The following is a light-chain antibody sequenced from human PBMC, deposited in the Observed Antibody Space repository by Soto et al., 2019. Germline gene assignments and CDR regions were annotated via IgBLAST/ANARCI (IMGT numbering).Light chain of an antibody. Sequence: QSVLTQPPSASGSPGQSVTISCTGTSSDVGAYNYVSRYQQYPGKAPKVIVYEISKRPSGVPDRFSGSKSGNTASLTVSGLQAEDEADYYCSSYAGSNNWVFGGGTKLTVL. CDR1: SSDVGAYNY. CDR2: EIS. V-gene: IGLV2-8*01. J-gene: IGLJ3*02. CDR3: SSYAGSNNWV.